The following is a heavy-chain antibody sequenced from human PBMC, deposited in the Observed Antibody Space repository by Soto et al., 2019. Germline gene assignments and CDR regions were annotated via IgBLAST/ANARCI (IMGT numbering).Heavy chain of an antibody. J-gene: IGHJ4*02. CDR2: ISGSGGTT. Sequence: GGSLRLSCAASGFTFSNYAMNWVRQAPGKGLEWVSVISGSGGTTYYADFVKGRFTISRDNSKNTLYLQMNSLSSEDTALYYCAKDLAEVNIVATIPYFFDYWGQGTLVTVSS. CDR1: GFTFSNYA. CDR3: AKDLAEVNIVATIPYFFDY. V-gene: IGHV3-23*01. D-gene: IGHD5-12*01.